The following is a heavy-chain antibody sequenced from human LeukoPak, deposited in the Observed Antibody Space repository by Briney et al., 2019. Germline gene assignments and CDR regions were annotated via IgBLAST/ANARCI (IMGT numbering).Heavy chain of an antibody. CDR2: IYYSGST. D-gene: IGHD4-17*01. CDR1: GGSISSYY. Sequence: SGTLSLTCTVSGGSISSYYWSWIRQPPGKGLEWIGYIYYSGSTNYNPSLKSRVTLSVDTSKNQFSLKLSSVTAADPAVYYWARERNDYGDSYYFDYWGQGTLVTVSS. V-gene: IGHV4-59*01. J-gene: IGHJ4*02. CDR3: ARERNDYGDSYYFDY.